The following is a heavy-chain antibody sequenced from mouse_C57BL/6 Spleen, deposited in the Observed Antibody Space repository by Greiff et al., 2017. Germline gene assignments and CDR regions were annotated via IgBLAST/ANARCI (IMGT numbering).Heavy chain of an antibody. J-gene: IGHJ4*01. CDR1: GFSFNTYA. V-gene: IGHV10-1*01. Sequence: EVQLVESGGGLVQPKGSLKLSCAASGFSFNTYAMNWVRQAPGKGLEWVARIRSKSNNYATYYADSVKDRFTISRDDSESMLYLQMNNLKTEDTAMYYCVRQDILGDDHYAMDYWGQGTSVTVSS. CDR3: VRQDILGDDHYAMDY. D-gene: IGHD2-13*01. CDR2: IRSKSNNYAT.